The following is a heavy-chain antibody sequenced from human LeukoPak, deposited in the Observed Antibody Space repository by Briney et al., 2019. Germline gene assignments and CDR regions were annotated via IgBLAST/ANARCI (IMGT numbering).Heavy chain of an antibody. Sequence: SETLSLTCAVYGGSFSGYYWSWIRQPPGKGLEWIGEINHSGSTNYNPSLKSRVTISVDTSKNQFSLKLSSVTAADTAVYYCARGHRWVDYWGQGTLVTVSS. D-gene: IGHD1-26*01. V-gene: IGHV4-34*01. CDR1: GGSFSGYY. J-gene: IGHJ4*02. CDR2: INHSGST. CDR3: ARGHRWVDY.